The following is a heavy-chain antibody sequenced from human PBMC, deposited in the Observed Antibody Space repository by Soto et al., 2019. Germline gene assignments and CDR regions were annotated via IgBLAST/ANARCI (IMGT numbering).Heavy chain of an antibody. CDR3: ARRFCSDSYCSYFDY. CDR2: IYYSGST. D-gene: IGHD2-15*01. Sequence: SETLSLTCTVSGGSISSGGYYWSWIRQHPGKGLEWIGYIYYSGSTYYNPSLKSRVTISVDTSKNQFSLKLSSVTAADTAVYYCARRFCSDSYCSYFDYWGRGTLVTVSS. CDR1: GGSISSGGYY. V-gene: IGHV4-31*03. J-gene: IGHJ4*02.